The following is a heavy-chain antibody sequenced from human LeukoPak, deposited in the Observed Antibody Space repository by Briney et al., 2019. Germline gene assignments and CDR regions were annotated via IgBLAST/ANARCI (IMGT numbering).Heavy chain of an antibody. J-gene: IGHJ3*02. CDR3: ARVGLDGNCSGGSCSTEAGAFDI. Sequence: PSETLSLTCTVSGYSISSGYYWGWIRQPPGKGLEWIGSIYYSGSTYYNPSLKSRVTISVDTSKNQFSLKLSSVTAADTAVYYCARVGLDGNCSGGSCSTEAGAFDIWGQGTMVTVSS. D-gene: IGHD2-15*01. CDR1: GYSISSGYY. CDR2: IYYSGST. V-gene: IGHV4-38-2*02.